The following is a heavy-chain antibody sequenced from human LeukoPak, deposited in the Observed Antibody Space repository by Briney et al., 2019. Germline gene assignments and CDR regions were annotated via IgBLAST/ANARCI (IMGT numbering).Heavy chain of an antibody. CDR3: ARGRSLRYFDWVDY. V-gene: IGHV1-3*01. D-gene: IGHD3-9*01. CDR1: GYTFTSYA. J-gene: IGHJ4*02. CDR2: INAGNGNT. Sequence: ASVKVSCKASGYTFTSYAMHWVRQAPGQRLEWMGWINAGNGNTKYSQKFQGRVTITRDTFASTAYMELSSLRSEDTAVYYCARGRSLRYFDWVDYWGQGTLVTVSS.